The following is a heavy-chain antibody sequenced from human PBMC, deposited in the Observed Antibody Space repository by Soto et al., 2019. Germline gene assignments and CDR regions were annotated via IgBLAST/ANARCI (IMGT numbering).Heavy chain of an antibody. D-gene: IGHD3-3*01. CDR3: ARGGQITIFGVVTPAFDY. CDR2: MYYSGST. J-gene: IGHJ4*02. CDR1: GGSISSGGYC. Sequence: PSETLSLTCTVSGGSISSGGYCWSWIRQHQGKGLEWIGYMYYSGSTYYNPSLKSRVTISVDTSKNQFSLKLSSVTAADTAVYYCARGGQITIFGVVTPAFDYWGQGTLVTVSS. V-gene: IGHV4-31*03.